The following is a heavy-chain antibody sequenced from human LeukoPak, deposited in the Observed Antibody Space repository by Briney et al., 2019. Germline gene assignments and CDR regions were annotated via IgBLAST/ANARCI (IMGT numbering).Heavy chain of an antibody. CDR2: IKPSGDNT. D-gene: IGHD6-13*01. J-gene: IGHJ4*02. V-gene: IGHV1-46*01. CDR3: ARDAVGAAAGCDY. Sequence: GASVKVSCKTSGYTFTSYNLHWVRQAPGQRLEWMGIIKPSGDNTHYAQKFQGRFTMTSDTSTSSVYMELSSLISADTAVYYCARDAVGAAAGCDYWGQGTLVTVSS. CDR1: GYTFTSYN.